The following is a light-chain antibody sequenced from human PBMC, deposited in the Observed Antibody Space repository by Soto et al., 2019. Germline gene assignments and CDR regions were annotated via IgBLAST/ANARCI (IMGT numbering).Light chain of an antibody. Sequence: EIVMTQSPATLSVSPGERATLSCRASQSISSNLAWYQQKPGQAPRLLMFRTSSRATGFPARFSGSGSGTEFNLTISSLQSEDLGVYYCQQRSNWPPWTFGQGTKVDIK. V-gene: IGKV3-15*01. CDR2: RTS. J-gene: IGKJ1*01. CDR1: QSISSN. CDR3: QQRSNWPPWT.